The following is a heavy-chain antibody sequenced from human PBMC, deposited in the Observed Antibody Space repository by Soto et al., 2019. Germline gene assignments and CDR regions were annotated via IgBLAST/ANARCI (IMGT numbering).Heavy chain of an antibody. CDR3: ARTRNFPPDYYFDF. J-gene: IGHJ4*02. CDR2: IYYSGST. CDR1: GGSISSGGYC. D-gene: IGHD1-7*01. V-gene: IGHV4-31*02. Sequence: PSETLSLTCTVSGGSISSGGYCWSWIRQHPGKGLEWIGYIYYSGSTYYNPSLKSRVAILVDTSKKQFPLKLNSVTAADTAVYYCARTRNFPPDYYFDFWGQGTLVTVSS.